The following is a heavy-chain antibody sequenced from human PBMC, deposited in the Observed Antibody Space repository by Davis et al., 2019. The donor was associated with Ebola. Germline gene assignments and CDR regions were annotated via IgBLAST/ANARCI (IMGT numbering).Heavy chain of an antibody. Sequence: PGGSLRLSCAAAEFNFSTYGMHWVRQAPGKGLEWVAVISYEGSKKYYGDSVKGRFTISRDNSKNTLYLQMSSLRAEDTAVYYCAKVARFFDSSGYYPFDRWGQGTLVTVSS. CDR2: ISYEGSKK. V-gene: IGHV3-30*18. CDR3: AKVARFFDSSGYYPFDR. CDR1: EFNFSTYG. D-gene: IGHD3-22*01. J-gene: IGHJ4*02.